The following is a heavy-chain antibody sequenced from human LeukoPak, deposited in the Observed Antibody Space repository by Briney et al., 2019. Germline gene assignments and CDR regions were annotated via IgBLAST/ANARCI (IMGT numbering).Heavy chain of an antibody. D-gene: IGHD6-19*01. Sequence: GGSLRLSCATSGFTFDDYGMSWVRQAPGKGLEWVSDISGSGGSTYYADSVKGRFTISRDNSKNTLYLQMNSLRAEDTAVYYCAKASIAVAGSVYFQHWGQGTLVTVSS. V-gene: IGHV3-23*01. CDR2: ISGSGGST. J-gene: IGHJ1*01. CDR1: GFTFDDYG. CDR3: AKASIAVAGSVYFQH.